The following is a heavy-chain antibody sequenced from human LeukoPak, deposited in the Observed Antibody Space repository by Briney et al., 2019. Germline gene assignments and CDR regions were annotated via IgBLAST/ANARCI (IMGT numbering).Heavy chain of an antibody. Sequence: GASVKVSCKASGYTFTSYYMHWVRQAPGQGLEWMGIINPSGGSTSYAQKFQGGVTMTRDTSTSTVYMELSSLRSEDTAVYYCARGNTMVRGVIGVNWFDPWGQGTLVTVSS. V-gene: IGHV1-46*01. CDR2: INPSGGST. CDR1: GYTFTSYY. D-gene: IGHD3-10*01. J-gene: IGHJ5*02. CDR3: ARGNTMVRGVIGVNWFDP.